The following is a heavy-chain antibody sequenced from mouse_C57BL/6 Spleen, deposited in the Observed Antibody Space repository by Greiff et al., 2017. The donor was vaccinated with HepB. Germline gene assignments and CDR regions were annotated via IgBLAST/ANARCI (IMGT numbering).Heavy chain of an antibody. Sequence: QVHVKQPGAELVKPGASVKLSCKASGYTFTSYWMHWVKQRPGRGLEWIGRIDPNSGGTKYNEKFKSKATLTVDKPSSTAYMQLSSLTSEDSAVYYCAMRSLLLRNYFDSWGQGTTLTVSS. D-gene: IGHD1-1*01. CDR1: GYTFTSYW. J-gene: IGHJ2*01. V-gene: IGHV1-72*01. CDR3: AMRSLLLRNYFDS. CDR2: IDPNSGGT.